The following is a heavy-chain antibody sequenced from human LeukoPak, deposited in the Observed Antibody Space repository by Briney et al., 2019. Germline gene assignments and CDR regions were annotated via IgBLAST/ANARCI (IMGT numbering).Heavy chain of an antibody. J-gene: IGHJ6*02. Sequence: ASETLSLTCTVSGGSISSYYWSWIRQPPGKGLEWIGYIYYSGSTNYNPSLKSRVTISVDTSKNQFSLKLSSVTAADTAVCYCARLRYCSSTSCYPTDHYYYGMDVWGQGTTVTVSS. D-gene: IGHD2-2*01. CDR2: IYYSGST. CDR3: ARLRYCSSTSCYPTDHYYYGMDV. V-gene: IGHV4-59*08. CDR1: GGSISSYY.